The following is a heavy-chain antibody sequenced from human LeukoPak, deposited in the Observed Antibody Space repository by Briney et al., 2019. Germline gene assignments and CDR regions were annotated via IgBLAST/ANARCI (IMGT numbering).Heavy chain of an antibody. Sequence: PGGSLRLSCAASGFTFSSYGMHWVRQAPGKGLEWVAFIRYDGSNKYYADSVKGRFTISRDNSKNTLYLQMNSLRAEDTAVYYCARELRQWLASGPNDYWGQGTLVTVSS. CDR2: IRYDGSNK. J-gene: IGHJ4*02. D-gene: IGHD6-19*01. CDR1: GFTFSSYG. CDR3: ARELRQWLASGPNDY. V-gene: IGHV3-30*02.